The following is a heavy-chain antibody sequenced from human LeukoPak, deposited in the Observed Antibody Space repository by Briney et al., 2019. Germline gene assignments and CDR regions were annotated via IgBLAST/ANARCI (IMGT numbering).Heavy chain of an antibody. CDR2: MSDSGRST. Sequence: GGSLRLSRAPPGITFTTYAVSGGPETPEKGRGCGSDMSDSGRSTFYADSVRGRFTISRDSSKKTLYLQMNSLRAEDTAVYWCAKEVAVAAIWGAFDIWGQGTMVTVSS. CDR3: AKEVAVAAIWGAFDI. CDR1: GITFTTYA. V-gene: IGHV3-23*01. D-gene: IGHD6-19*01. J-gene: IGHJ3*02.